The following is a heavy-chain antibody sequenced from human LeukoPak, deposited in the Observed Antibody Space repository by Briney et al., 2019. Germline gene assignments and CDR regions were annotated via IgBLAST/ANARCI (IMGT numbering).Heavy chain of an antibody. CDR3: ARDLFDGDYIRFFDY. CDR1: GFTFSSYS. V-gene: IGHV3-21*01. CDR2: ISSSSSYI. Sequence: KAGGSLRLSCAASGFTFSSYSMNWVRQAPGKGLEWVSSISSSSSYIYYADPVKGRFTISRDNAKNSLYLQMNSLRAEDTAVYYCARDLFDGDYIRFFDYWGQGTLVTVSS. J-gene: IGHJ4*02. D-gene: IGHD4-17*01.